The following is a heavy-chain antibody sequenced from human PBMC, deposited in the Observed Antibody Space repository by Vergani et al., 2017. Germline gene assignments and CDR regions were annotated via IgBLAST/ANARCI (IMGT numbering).Heavy chain of an antibody. D-gene: IGHD3-10*01. J-gene: IGHJ6*02. Sequence: EVQLLESGGGLVQPGGSLRLSCAASGFTFSSYWMHWVRQAPGKGLVWVSRINSDGSSTSYADSVKGRFTISRDNAKNTLYLQMNSLRAEDTAVYYCARLYGSGSYDGCMDVWGQGTTVTVSS. CDR3: ARLYGSGSYDGCMDV. V-gene: IGHV3-74*02. CDR2: INSDGSST. CDR1: GFTFSSYW.